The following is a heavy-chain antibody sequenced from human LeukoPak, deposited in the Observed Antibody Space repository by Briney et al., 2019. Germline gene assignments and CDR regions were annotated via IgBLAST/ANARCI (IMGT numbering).Heavy chain of an antibody. CDR1: GFTFSSYA. CDR2: ISYDGCNI. CDR3: ATTAHPLSSGWYLGLFDY. D-gene: IGHD6-19*01. Sequence: GGSLRLSCAASGFTFSSYAMHWVRQAPGKGLEWVAVISYDGCNIYYADSVKGRFTISRDNSKNTLYLQMNSLRAEDTAVYYCATTAHPLSSGWYLGLFDYWGQGTLVTVSS. J-gene: IGHJ4*02. V-gene: IGHV3-30*04.